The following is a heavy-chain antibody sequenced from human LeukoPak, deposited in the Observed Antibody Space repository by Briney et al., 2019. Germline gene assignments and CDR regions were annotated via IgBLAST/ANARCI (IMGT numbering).Heavy chain of an antibody. Sequence: PGGSLRLSCAASGFTFGDFVMNWVRQAPGKGLEWVSCITGHADKTYYADSVKGRFTVSRDNSKNTVYLQMDSLRADDTALYFCATRSCSGHNFGYFAYWGHGTLVTVSS. D-gene: IGHD2-15*01. J-gene: IGHJ4*01. CDR1: GFTFGDFV. V-gene: IGHV3-23*01. CDR2: ITGHADKT. CDR3: ATRSCSGHNFGYFAY.